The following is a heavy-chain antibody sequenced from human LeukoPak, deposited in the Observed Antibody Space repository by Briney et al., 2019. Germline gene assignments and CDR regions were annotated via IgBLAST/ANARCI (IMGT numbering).Heavy chain of an antibody. V-gene: IGHV4-39*01. CDR3: ARHQGLERSKRKYPYFDY. Sequence: SETLSLTCTVSGGSISSSSYYWGWIRQPPGKGLEWIGSISNSGSTYYNPSLKSRVTISVDTSKSQFSLNLSSVTAADTAVYYCARHQGLERSKRKYPYFDYWGQGTLVTVSS. J-gene: IGHJ4*02. CDR1: GGSISSSSYY. D-gene: IGHD1-1*01. CDR2: ISNSGST.